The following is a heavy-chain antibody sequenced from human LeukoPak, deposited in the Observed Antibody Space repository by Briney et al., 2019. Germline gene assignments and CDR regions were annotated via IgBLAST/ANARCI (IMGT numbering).Heavy chain of an antibody. J-gene: IGHJ4*02. Sequence: ASVKVSCKASGYTFTGYYIHWVRQAPGQGLEWMGWINPNSGGTNYAQKFQGRVTMTRDTSISTAYMELRRLRSDDRAVYYCARGPPTIVVVITTGDFDSWGEGTLVTVSS. CDR2: INPNSGGT. V-gene: IGHV1-2*02. CDR3: ARGPPTIVVVITTGDFDS. D-gene: IGHD3-22*01. CDR1: GYTFTGYY.